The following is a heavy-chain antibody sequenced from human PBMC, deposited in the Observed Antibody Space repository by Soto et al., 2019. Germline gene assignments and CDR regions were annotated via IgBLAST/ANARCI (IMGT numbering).Heavy chain of an antibody. J-gene: IGHJ4*02. CDR1: GYTFTGYY. Sequence: ASVKVSCKASGYTFTGYYMHWVRQAPGQGLEWMGWINPNSGGTNYAQKFQGRVTMTRDTSISTAYMELSRLRSDDTAVYYCARRKSSGWYSYYFDYWGQGTLVTV. CDR2: INPNSGGT. D-gene: IGHD6-19*01. V-gene: IGHV1-2*02. CDR3: ARRKSSGWYSYYFDY.